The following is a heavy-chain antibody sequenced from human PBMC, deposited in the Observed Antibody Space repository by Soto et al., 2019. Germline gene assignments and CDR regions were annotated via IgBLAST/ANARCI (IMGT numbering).Heavy chain of an antibody. Sequence: LSLTCTVSGGSISSYYWSWTRQPPGKGLEWIGYIYYSGSTNYNPSLKSRVTISVDTSKNQFSLKLSSVTAADTAVYYCAKNYGNAFDIWGQGTMVTVSS. V-gene: IGHV4-59*13. CDR2: IYYSGST. CDR1: GGSISSYY. J-gene: IGHJ3*02. D-gene: IGHD3-10*01. CDR3: AKNYGNAFDI.